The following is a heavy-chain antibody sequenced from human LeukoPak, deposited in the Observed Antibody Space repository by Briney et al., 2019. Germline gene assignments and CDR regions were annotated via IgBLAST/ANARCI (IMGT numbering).Heavy chain of an antibody. J-gene: IGHJ3*02. CDR2: IFRSGSSI. CDR3: ARHLYGGNSVSAFDI. D-gene: IGHD4-23*01. CDR1: GFTFNTYS. V-gene: IGHV3-21*01. Sequence: PGGSLRLSCAASGFTFNTYSMNWVRQAPGKGLEWVSFIFRSGSSIYYADSVKGRFTISRDNAKNSLYLQMNSLRAEDTAVYYCARHLYGGNSVSAFDIWGQGTMVTVSS.